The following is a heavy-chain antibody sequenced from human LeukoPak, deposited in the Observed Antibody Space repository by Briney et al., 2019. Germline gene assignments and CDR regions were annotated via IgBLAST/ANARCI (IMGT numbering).Heavy chain of an antibody. D-gene: IGHD5-12*01. Sequence: GGSLRLSCAASGFTLSSNYMSWVRQAPGKGLEWVSVIYRGGSTYYADSVKGRFTISRDNSKNTLYLQMNSLRAEDTAVYYCARGGSPGYPYYYYGMDVWGQGTTVTVSS. CDR3: ARGGSPGYPYYYYGMDV. J-gene: IGHJ6*02. CDR1: GFTLSSNY. V-gene: IGHV3-66*01. CDR2: IYRGGST.